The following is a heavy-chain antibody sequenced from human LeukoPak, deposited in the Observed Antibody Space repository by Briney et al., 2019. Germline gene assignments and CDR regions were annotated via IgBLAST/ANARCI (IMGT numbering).Heavy chain of an antibody. CDR2: ISSSSSYI. CDR1: GFTFSGYS. V-gene: IGHV3-21*01. CDR3: ARDPDYYDSSGYFLFDY. J-gene: IGHJ4*02. D-gene: IGHD3-22*01. Sequence: GGSLRLSCAASGFTFSGYSMNWVRQAPGKGLEWVSSISSSSSYIYYADSVKGRFTISRDNAKNSLYLQMNSLRAEDTAVYYCARDPDYYDSSGYFLFDYWGQGTLVTVSS.